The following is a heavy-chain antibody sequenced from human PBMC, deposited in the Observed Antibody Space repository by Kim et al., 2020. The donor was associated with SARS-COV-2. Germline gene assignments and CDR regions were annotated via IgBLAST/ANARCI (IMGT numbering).Heavy chain of an antibody. Sequence: ASVKVSCKTSGYTFTTYYMYWVRQAPGQGLEWMGWINPNSGGTNYAQKFQGRVIMTRDTSISTAYMELSSLSSDDTAIYYCARRYGSGKYNWFDPWGQGTLVTVSS. CDR2: INPNSGGT. V-gene: IGHV1-2*02. J-gene: IGHJ5*02. CDR1: GYTFTTYY. D-gene: IGHD3-10*01. CDR3: ARRYGSGKYNWFDP.